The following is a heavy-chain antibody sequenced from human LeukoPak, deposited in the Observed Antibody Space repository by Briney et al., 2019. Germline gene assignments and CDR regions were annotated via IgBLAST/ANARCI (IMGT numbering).Heavy chain of an antibody. D-gene: IGHD5-18*01. CDR3: ARHLSGVTGYTYGRGIDY. J-gene: IGHJ4*02. Sequence: GGSLRLSCAASGFTFSSYAMSWVRQAPGKGLEWVANIKKDGSEKYYVDSVKGRFTISRDNAKTSLYLQMNSLRAEDTAVYYCARHLSGVTGYTYGRGIDYWGQGTLVTVSS. V-gene: IGHV3-7*01. CDR1: GFTFSSYA. CDR2: IKKDGSEK.